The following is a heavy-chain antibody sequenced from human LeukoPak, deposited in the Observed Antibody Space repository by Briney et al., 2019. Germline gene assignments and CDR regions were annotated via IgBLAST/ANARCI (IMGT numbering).Heavy chain of an antibody. Sequence: GGSLRLSCAASGFTFSNYWMSWVRQAPGKGLEWVADIKRDGSEEYYVDSVKGRFTISRDNAENSLYLQMNSLRADDTALYYCARDNAAVAWSYFDYWGQGTLVTVSS. CDR1: GFTFSNYW. D-gene: IGHD6-19*01. J-gene: IGHJ4*02. CDR2: IKRDGSEE. CDR3: ARDNAAVAWSYFDY. V-gene: IGHV3-7*01.